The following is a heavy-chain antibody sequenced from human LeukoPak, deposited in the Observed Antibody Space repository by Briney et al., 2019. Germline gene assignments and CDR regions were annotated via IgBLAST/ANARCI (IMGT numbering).Heavy chain of an antibody. J-gene: IGHJ4*02. V-gene: IGHV4-39*01. CDR1: AGSISSISYY. Sequence: SEILSLTCPVSAGSISSISYYWGWIRQPPVTGLELIGSIYYSGSTYYNPSLKSRVNISVDTFKNQFSTKLSYATAADTAVYYCSRRPAGYCSGGSCFNWGQGTLVTVSS. CDR2: IYYSGST. CDR3: SRRPAGYCSGGSCFN. D-gene: IGHD2-15*01.